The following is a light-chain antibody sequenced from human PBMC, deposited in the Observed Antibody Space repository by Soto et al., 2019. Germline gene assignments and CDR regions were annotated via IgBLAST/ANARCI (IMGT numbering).Light chain of an antibody. J-gene: IGKJ1*01. Sequence: DIVMTQSPDSLAVSLGERATINCKSSQSVLYSSNNKNYLAWYQQKPGQPPKLLIYWASTRESGVPDGFSGSGSGTAFTLPIGRLQLEEGAVNPRQQYNSPPWTFAQGPKEEI. CDR3: QQYNSPPWT. CDR1: QSVLYSSNNKNY. CDR2: WAS. V-gene: IGKV4-1*01.